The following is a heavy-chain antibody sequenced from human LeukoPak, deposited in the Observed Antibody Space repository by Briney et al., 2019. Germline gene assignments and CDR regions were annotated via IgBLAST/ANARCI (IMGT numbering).Heavy chain of an antibody. CDR1: GFAFSYYV. Sequence: GGSLRLSCEASGFAFSYYVIHWVRQAPGKGLEWVALISSDGSKKYYADSVRGRFTISRDNSKNTLYLQMNSLRVDDTAVYYCVGDDSRWALPLDYWGQGILVTVSS. J-gene: IGHJ4*02. V-gene: IGHV3-30*03. D-gene: IGHD1-26*01. CDR2: ISSDGSKK. CDR3: VGDDSRWALPLDY.